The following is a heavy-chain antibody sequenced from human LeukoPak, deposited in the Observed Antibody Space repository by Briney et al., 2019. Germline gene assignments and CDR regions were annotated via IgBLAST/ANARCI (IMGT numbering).Heavy chain of an antibody. CDR3: ARQYGVRGVISNYFDP. D-gene: IGHD3-10*01. J-gene: IGHJ5*02. Sequence: PSETLSLTCTVSGGSISSYYWSWIRRPPGKGLEWIGEINHSGGTNYNPSLKSRVTISVDTSKNHFSLKLSSVTAADTAVYYCARQYGVRGVISNYFDPWGQGTLVTVSS. V-gene: IGHV4-34*01. CDR2: INHSGGT. CDR1: GGSISSYY.